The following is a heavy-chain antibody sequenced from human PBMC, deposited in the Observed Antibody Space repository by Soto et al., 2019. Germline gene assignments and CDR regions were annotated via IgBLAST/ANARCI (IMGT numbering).Heavy chain of an antibody. D-gene: IGHD3-10*01. V-gene: IGHV3-48*01. CDR3: AKTAFGDYFDY. Sequence: PGGSLRLSCAASGFTFSSYSMIWVRQAPGKGLEWVSYISDTSSDIYYADSVKGRFTISRDNSKNTLYLQMNSLRAEDTAVYYCAKTAFGDYFDYWGQGTLVTVSS. CDR2: ISDTSSDI. CDR1: GFTFSSYS. J-gene: IGHJ4*02.